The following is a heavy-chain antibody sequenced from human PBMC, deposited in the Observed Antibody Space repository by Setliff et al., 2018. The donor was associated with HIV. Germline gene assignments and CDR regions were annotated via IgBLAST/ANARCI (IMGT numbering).Heavy chain of an antibody. Sequence: SETLSLTCTVSGGSISSGSYFWNWIRQPAGKGLEWIGRIYTSGTTNFNPSLKSRVTISRDPSKNQFSLNLNSVTAADTAVYYCAREEYSYIDFWGQGTLVTVPQ. CDR2: IYTSGTT. CDR1: GGSISSGSYF. V-gene: IGHV4-61*02. CDR3: AREEYSYIDF. J-gene: IGHJ4*02. D-gene: IGHD3-16*02.